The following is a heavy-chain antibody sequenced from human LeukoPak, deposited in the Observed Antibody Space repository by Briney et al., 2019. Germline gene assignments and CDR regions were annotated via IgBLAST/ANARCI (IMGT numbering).Heavy chain of an antibody. CDR2: IYNSGST. CDR1: GGSISSYY. D-gene: IGHD3-9*01. Sequence: SETLSLTCTVSGGSISSYYWSWIRQPAGKGLEWIGRIYNSGSTNYNPSLKSRVTMSVDTSKNQFSLKLSSVTAADTAVYYCARAVSDYDILTGYYLQVGYFDSWGQGTLVTVSS. J-gene: IGHJ4*02. CDR3: ARAVSDYDILTGYYLQVGYFDS. V-gene: IGHV4-4*07.